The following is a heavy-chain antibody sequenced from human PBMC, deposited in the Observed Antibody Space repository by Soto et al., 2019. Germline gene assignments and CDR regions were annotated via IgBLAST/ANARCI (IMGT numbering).Heavy chain of an antibody. CDR2: ISAYNGNT. CDR3: GRELFLGAKYSSSARHFDY. J-gene: IGHJ4*02. Sequence: QVQLVQSGAEVKKPGASVKVSCKASGYTFTSYGISWVRQAPGQGLEWMGWISAYNGNTNYAQKLQGRVTMTTDTSTNKADKELGSLRSDDTAVYYCGRELFLGAKYSSSARHFDYWGQGTLVTVSS. V-gene: IGHV1-18*04. D-gene: IGHD6-6*01. CDR1: GYTFTSYG.